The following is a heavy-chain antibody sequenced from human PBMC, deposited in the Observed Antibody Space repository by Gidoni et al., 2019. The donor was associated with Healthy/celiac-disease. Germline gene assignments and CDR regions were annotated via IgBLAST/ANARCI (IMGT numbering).Heavy chain of an antibody. CDR2: IWYDGSNK. Sequence: QVQLVESGGGVVQPGRSLRLSCAASGFTFSSSGMHWVRQAPGKGLEWVAVIWYDGSNKYYADSVKGRFTISRDNAKNTLYLQMNSLRAEDTAVYYCAREDYGGNSEDYYYYGMDVWGQGTTVTVSS. CDR1: GFTFSSSG. J-gene: IGHJ6*02. D-gene: IGHD4-17*01. V-gene: IGHV3-33*01. CDR3: AREDYGGNSEDYYYYGMDV.